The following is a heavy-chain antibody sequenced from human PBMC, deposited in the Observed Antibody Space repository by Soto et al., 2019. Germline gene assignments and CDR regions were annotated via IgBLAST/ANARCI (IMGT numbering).Heavy chain of an antibody. CDR1: GFIFPHYG. Sequence: QVRLVESGGGVVQPGTSLRLSCVGSGFIFPHYGIYWVRQAPGKGLEWVAVFWANGSIVYNGDSVKGRFTISRDNSKNTVYQQMTSLRTEDTALYYSARDVDTSSHYSRFDPWGQGTLVTVSS. CDR3: ARDVDTSSHYSRFDP. CDR2: FWANGSIV. D-gene: IGHD5-18*01. J-gene: IGHJ5*02. V-gene: IGHV3-33*01.